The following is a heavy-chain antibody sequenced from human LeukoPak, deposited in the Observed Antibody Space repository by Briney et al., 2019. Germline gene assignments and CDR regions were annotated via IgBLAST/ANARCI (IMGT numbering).Heavy chain of an antibody. CDR2: ISSSDGST. CDR1: GFTFSNYA. J-gene: IGHJ4*02. D-gene: IGHD2-2*01. Sequence: GGSLRLSCAASGFTFSNYAMNWVRHAPGKGLEWVSAISSSDGSTFYADSVKGRFTISRDNLKNTLYLQMDRLRAEDTAVYYCEKDRYTSWYYFDYWGQGTLVTVSS. CDR3: EKDRYTSWYYFDY. V-gene: IGHV3-23*01.